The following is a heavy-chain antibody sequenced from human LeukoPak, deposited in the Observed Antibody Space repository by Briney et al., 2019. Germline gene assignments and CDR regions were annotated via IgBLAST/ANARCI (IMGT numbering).Heavy chain of an antibody. CDR1: GFTFRSYA. D-gene: IGHD2-2*01. CDR3: AKDDPIVVVPLIGYMDV. J-gene: IGHJ6*03. Sequence: GGSLRLSCAASGFTFRSYAMSWVRQAPGKGLEWVSAISGSGGSTYYADSVKGRFTISRDNSKNTLYLQMNSLRAEDTAVYYCAKDDPIVVVPLIGYMDVWGKGTTVTVSS. V-gene: IGHV3-23*01. CDR2: ISGSGGST.